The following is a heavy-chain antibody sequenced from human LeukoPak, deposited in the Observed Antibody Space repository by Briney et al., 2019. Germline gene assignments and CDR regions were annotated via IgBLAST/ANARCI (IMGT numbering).Heavy chain of an antibody. V-gene: IGHV3-23*01. Sequence: GGSLRLSCAASGFTFSSYAMSWVRQAPGGGLEWVSAISGSGGSTYYADSVKGRFTISRDNSKNTLYLQMNSLRAEDTAVYYCAKGTSAYMVRGAVVDYWGQGTLVTVSS. J-gene: IGHJ4*02. CDR3: AKGTSAYMVRGAVVDY. CDR2: ISGSGGST. D-gene: IGHD3-10*01. CDR1: GFTFSSYA.